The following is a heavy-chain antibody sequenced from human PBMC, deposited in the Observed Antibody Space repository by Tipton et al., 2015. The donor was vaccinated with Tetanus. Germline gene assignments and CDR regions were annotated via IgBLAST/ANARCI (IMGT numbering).Heavy chain of an antibody. V-gene: IGHV3-30*03. Sequence: SLRLSCVASGFTFSSYPMAWVRQAPGKGLEWLATISADGTAEHYADSVRGRFPISRDNSKNTLYLQMNSLTTEDTATYYCTRQEDGIDYWGQGTPVTVSS. J-gene: IGHJ4*02. CDR2: ISADGTAE. D-gene: IGHD1-14*01. CDR3: TRQEDGIDY. CDR1: GFTFSSYP.